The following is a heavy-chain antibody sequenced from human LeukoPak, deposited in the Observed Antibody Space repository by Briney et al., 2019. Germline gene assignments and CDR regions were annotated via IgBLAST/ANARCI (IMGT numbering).Heavy chain of an antibody. Sequence: PGGSLRLSCAVSGFTFSSYAMSWVRQAPGKGLEWVSAISGSGGSTYYADSVKGRFTISRDNSKNTLYLQMNSLRAEDTAVYYCAIPSRVGYYDSSGYLDYWGQGTLVTVSS. D-gene: IGHD3-22*01. V-gene: IGHV3-23*01. CDR1: GFTFSSYA. CDR3: AIPSRVGYYDSSGYLDY. J-gene: IGHJ4*02. CDR2: ISGSGGST.